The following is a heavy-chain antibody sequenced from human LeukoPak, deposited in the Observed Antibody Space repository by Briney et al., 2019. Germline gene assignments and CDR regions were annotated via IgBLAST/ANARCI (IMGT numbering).Heavy chain of an antibody. CDR2: INPSGDST. Sequence: SVTVSCKASRYTFTNYYLHWVRQAPGQGLEGMGIINPSGDSTTYPQDLQGRVTMIRETSTSTVYMDLSSLRSEDPAVFYCARAGTGTSVRWDYWGKGTLVTVSS. CDR3: ARAGTGTSVRWDY. CDR1: RYTFTNYY. D-gene: IGHD1-7*01. J-gene: IGHJ4*02. V-gene: IGHV1-46*01.